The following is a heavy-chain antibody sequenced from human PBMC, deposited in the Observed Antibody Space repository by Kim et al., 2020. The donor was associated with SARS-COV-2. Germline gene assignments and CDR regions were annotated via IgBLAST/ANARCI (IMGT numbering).Heavy chain of an antibody. Sequence: YYADSLKGRFTISRDNAKNSLYLQMKSLRADDTAVYFCARALGGDYNMDVWGQGTTVTVSS. CDR3: ARALGGDYNMDV. V-gene: IGHV3-21*04. J-gene: IGHJ6*02. D-gene: IGHD3-16*01.